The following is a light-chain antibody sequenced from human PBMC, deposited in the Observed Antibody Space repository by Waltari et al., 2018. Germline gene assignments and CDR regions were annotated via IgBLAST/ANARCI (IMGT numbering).Light chain of an antibody. CDR2: AAS. J-gene: IGKJ1*01. Sequence: AIQMTPSPSSLSASVGDRVTITCRASQGIRNDLGWYQQKPGKAPKLLIYAASSLQSGVPSRFSGSGSGTDFTLTISSLXXXDFATYYCLQDYNYPRTFGQGTKVKIK. CDR1: QGIRND. CDR3: LQDYNYPRT. V-gene: IGKV1-6*01.